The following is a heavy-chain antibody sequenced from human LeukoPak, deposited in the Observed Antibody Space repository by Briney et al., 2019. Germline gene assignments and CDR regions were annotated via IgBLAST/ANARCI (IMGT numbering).Heavy chain of an antibody. CDR2: MNPNSGNT. CDR3: ARGAAAGTGFDP. V-gene: IGHV1-8*01. D-gene: IGHD6-13*01. Sequence: GASVKVSCKASGYTFTSYVINWVRQATEQGLEWMGWMNPNSGNTGYAQKFQGRVTMTRNTSISTAYMELSSLRSEDTAVYYCARGAAAGTGFDPWGQGTLVTVSS. CDR1: GYTFTSYV. J-gene: IGHJ5*02.